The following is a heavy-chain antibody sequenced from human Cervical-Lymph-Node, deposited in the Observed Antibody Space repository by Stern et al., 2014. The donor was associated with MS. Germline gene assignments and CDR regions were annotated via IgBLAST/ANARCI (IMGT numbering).Heavy chain of an antibody. Sequence: VKLVEFGGDLVKPGGSLRLSCAASGFTFNKYAMNWVRQAPGKGLEWVSIISGSGGSIYYADSVKVRFTISRDNSENTLYLQMHSLRAEDTAIYYCAKQYFDSSGYSYYYGMDVWGQGTTVTVSS. V-gene: IGHV3-23*04. CDR1: GFTFNKYA. D-gene: IGHD3-22*01. CDR3: AKQYFDSSGYSYYYGMDV. CDR2: ISGSGGSI. J-gene: IGHJ6*02.